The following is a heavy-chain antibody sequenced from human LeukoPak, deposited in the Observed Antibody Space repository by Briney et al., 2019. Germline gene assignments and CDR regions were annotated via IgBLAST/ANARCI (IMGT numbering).Heavy chain of an antibody. D-gene: IGHD6-13*01. CDR1: GFTFSSYE. Sequence: PGGSLRLSCAASGFTFSSYEMNWVRQAPGKGLEWVSYISSSGSTIYYADSVKGRFTISRDNAKNSLYLQMNSLRAEDTAVYYCAREWVSSSRRGWFDPWGQGTLVTVSS. CDR3: AREWVSSSRRGWFDP. V-gene: IGHV3-48*03. CDR2: ISSSGSTI. J-gene: IGHJ5*02.